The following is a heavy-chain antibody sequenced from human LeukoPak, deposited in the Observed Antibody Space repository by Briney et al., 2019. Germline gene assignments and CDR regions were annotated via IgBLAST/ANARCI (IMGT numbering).Heavy chain of an antibody. J-gene: IGHJ4*02. D-gene: IGHD1-1*01. CDR1: GFTFGNYA. Sequence: GGSLRLSCAASGFTFGNYAMHWVRQAPGKGLEWVAVMSYDGRQKYYADSVKGRFTFSSDNSKNTLSLQMNSLRAEDTAVYHCARGGTTGSLGHFDYWGQGTLVTVSS. CDR2: MSYDGRQK. CDR3: ARGGTTGSLGHFDY. V-gene: IGHV3-30*04.